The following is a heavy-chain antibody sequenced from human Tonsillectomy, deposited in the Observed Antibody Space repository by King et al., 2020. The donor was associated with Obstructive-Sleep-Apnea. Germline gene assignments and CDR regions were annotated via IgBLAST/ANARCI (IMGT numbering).Heavy chain of an antibody. Sequence: QLVQSGGRLIKPGGSLRLSCAASGFTFSHAWLSWGRQAPGKGLEWVGRIKSKADGGTTEYAAPVKGKFTISRDDSTNTLFLQMNSLKTEDTAVYYCTTRGYSYEDYSGMDAWGQGTTVTVSS. V-gene: IGHV3-15*01. CDR2: IKSKADGGTT. J-gene: IGHJ6*02. CDR1: GFTFSHAW. D-gene: IGHD5-18*01. CDR3: TTRGYSYEDYSGMDA.